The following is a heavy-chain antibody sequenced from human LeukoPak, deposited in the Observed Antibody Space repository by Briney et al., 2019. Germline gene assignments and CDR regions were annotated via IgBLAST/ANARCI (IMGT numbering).Heavy chain of an antibody. CDR1: RYTFTSYD. V-gene: IGHV1-8*01. D-gene: IGHD6-13*01. J-gene: IGHJ6*03. Sequence: ASVKVSSKASRYTFTSYDINWVRPATGQGLEWMGWMNPNSGNTGYAQKFQGRVTMTRNTSISTAYMELSRLRSDDTAVYYCARDHMAAAGTDLVYYYYYLDVWGKGTMVTISS. CDR3: ARDHMAAAGTDLVYYYYYLDV. CDR2: MNPNSGNT.